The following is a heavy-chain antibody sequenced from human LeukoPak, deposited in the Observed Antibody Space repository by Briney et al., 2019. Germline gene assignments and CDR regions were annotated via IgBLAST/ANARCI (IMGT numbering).Heavy chain of an antibody. V-gene: IGHV3-23*01. Sequence: PGGSLRLSCAASGITLNTYPMAWVRQAPGKGLEWVSGIRARGASTYYPESLNGRFTISRENSKNTLYLQMNSLRTEDTALYYRAKDRRHCSGGNCYSVWYFDLWGRGTLVTVSS. CDR3: AKDRRHCSGGNCYSVWYFDL. D-gene: IGHD2-15*01. CDR1: GITLNTYP. J-gene: IGHJ2*01. CDR2: IRARGAST.